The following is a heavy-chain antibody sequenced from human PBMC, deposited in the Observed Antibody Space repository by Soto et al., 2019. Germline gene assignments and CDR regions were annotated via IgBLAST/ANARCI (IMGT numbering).Heavy chain of an antibody. D-gene: IGHD4-17*01. CDR2: ISYDGTNK. V-gene: IGHV3-30*18. Sequence: QVQLVESGGGEVQPGRSLTISCAASGFTFSTYGMHWVRQTPGKGLEWVAVISYDGTNKLYSDSVKGRFTISKHNFKNTLTLQMNSLRADDTAVYSCAKDLQSYGDYDYYCYGMDVWGLGTRVTVSS. CDR3: AKDLQSYGDYDYYCYGMDV. J-gene: IGHJ6*02. CDR1: GFTFSTYG.